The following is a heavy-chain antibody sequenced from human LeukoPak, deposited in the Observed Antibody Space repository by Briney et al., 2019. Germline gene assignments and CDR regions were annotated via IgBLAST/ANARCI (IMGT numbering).Heavy chain of an antibody. CDR3: ARGHLLRYFDWLLISDNPGTYGMDV. CDR2: ISGSGDST. J-gene: IGHJ6*02. Sequence: GGSLRLSCAASGFTFNNYAMSWVRQAPGKGLEWVSSISGSGDSTYYAASVKGRFTISRDNSKNTVYLQMNSLRAEDTAVYYCARGHLLRYFDWLLISDNPGTYGMDVWGQGTTVTVSS. D-gene: IGHD3-9*01. V-gene: IGHV3-23*01. CDR1: GFTFNNYA.